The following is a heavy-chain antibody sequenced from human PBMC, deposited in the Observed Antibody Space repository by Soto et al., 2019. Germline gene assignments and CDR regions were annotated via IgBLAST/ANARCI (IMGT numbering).Heavy chain of an antibody. CDR3: ARRGMSKIGFDS. CDR2: FNPSGDAT. V-gene: IGHV1-46*01. CDR1: GYTFTSYG. Sequence: ASVKVSCKASGYTFTSYGISWVRHAPGQGLEWMGVFNPSGDATHYAQNFQGRVTVTRDTSSSTVYMELSNLTSDDTAVYYCARRGMSKIGFDSWGQGTMVT. J-gene: IGHJ3*02. D-gene: IGHD3-10*01.